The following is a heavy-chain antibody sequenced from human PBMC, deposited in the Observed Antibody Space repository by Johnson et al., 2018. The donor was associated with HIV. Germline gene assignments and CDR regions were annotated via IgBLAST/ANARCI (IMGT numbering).Heavy chain of an antibody. D-gene: IGHD3-10*01. Sequence: QVQLVESGGGLVQPGGSLRLSCAASGFTFSSYAMSWVRQASGKGLEWVAVISYDGSNKYYADSVKGRFTISRDNSKNTLYLQMNSLRAEDTAVYYCARDRVWFGELYAFDIWGQGTVVTVSS. CDR1: GFTFSSYA. CDR2: ISYDGSNK. CDR3: ARDRVWFGELYAFDI. V-gene: IGHV3-30-3*01. J-gene: IGHJ3*02.